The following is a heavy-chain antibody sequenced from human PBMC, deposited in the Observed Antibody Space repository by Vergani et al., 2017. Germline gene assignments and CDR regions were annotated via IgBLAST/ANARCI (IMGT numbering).Heavy chain of an antibody. Sequence: EVQLVQSGPEVKKPGDSLTISCQGFGFSFSSSWIGWVRQRPGKGLEWMGIIYPGDFETRYSPAFQGQVTISADRSKSTTFLKWSSLKASDTAVYYCARRXYVHSWVVSWFDPWGQGTQVTVSS. CDR2: IYPGDFET. CDR3: ARRXYVHSWVVSWFDP. D-gene: IGHD2-21*01. CDR1: GFSFSSSW. V-gene: IGHV5-51*01. J-gene: IGHJ5*02.